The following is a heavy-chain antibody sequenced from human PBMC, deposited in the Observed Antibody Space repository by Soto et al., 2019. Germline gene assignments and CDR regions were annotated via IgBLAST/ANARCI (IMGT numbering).Heavy chain of an antibody. CDR1: GYTFTSYD. CDR3: ARTGVVVPAAIHYYYMDV. J-gene: IGHJ6*03. Sequence: ASVKVSCKASGYTFTSYDINWVRQATGQGLEWMGWMNPNSGNTGYAQKFQGRVTMTRNTSISTAYMELSSLRSEDTAVYYCARTGVVVPAAIHYYYMDVWGKGTTVTVSS. D-gene: IGHD2-2*01. CDR2: MNPNSGNT. V-gene: IGHV1-8*01.